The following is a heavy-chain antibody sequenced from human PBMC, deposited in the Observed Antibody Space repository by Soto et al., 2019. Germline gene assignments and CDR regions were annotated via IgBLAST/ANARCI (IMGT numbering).Heavy chain of an antibody. Sequence: PGGSLGLSCSSSGFTFSSYAMHWFRQAPGDGVEYRSVISSNGGSTYHADSVKGRFTISRDNSKNTLYLQMSSLRAEDTAVYYCVKGVKGSTLIPYYYDSSGYYYDAFNIWGQGTKVTVSS. CDR1: GFTFSSYA. J-gene: IGHJ3*02. D-gene: IGHD3-22*01. V-gene: IGHV3-64D*06. CDR2: ISSNGGST. CDR3: VKGVKGSTLIPYYYDSSGYYYDAFNI.